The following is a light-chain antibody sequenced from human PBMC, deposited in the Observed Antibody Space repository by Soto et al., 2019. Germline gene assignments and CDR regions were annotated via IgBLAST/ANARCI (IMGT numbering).Light chain of an antibody. Sequence: EVMMTQSPATLSVSPGEGATLSCRASQSVSNHLAWYQQRPGQTPRLLIYGASTRATGIPARFSGNGSGTEYPLTISSMQSEDFALYYCQHYYDWPRTVGQGTKVEIK. CDR2: GAS. J-gene: IGKJ1*01. CDR3: QHYYDWPRT. CDR1: QSVSNH. V-gene: IGKV3D-15*01.